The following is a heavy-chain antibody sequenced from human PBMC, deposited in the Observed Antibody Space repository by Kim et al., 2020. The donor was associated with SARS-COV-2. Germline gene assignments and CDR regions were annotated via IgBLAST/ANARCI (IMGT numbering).Heavy chain of an antibody. J-gene: IGHJ4*02. Sequence: TTYADSGKGRLTTYRDNAKSTLYLQMNSLRVDDTAVYYCAKLAVTSPIDYWGQGTLVTVSS. D-gene: IGHD6-19*01. CDR3: AKLAVTSPIDY. V-gene: IGHV3-74*01. CDR2: T.